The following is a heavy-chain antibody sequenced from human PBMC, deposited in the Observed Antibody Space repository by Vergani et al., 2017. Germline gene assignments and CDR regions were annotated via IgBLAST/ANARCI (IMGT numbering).Heavy chain of an antibody. CDR3: ARLGGYYGSGSYRSPALDY. J-gene: IGHJ4*02. Sequence: EVQLVQSGAEVKKPGESLKISCKGSGYNFTNFWIGWVRQMPGKVLDWRGIIYPADSYIRYSPSFQGQVTISADKSISTAYLQWSSLKASDTARYYCARLGGYYGSGSYRSPALDYWGQGTLVTVSS. CDR2: IYPADSYI. CDR1: GYNFTNFW. V-gene: IGHV5-51*01. D-gene: IGHD3-10*01.